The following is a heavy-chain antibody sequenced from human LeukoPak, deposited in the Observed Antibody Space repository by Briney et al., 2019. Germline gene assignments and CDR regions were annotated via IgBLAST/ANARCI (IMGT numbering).Heavy chain of an antibody. J-gene: IGHJ4*02. CDR3: ARDGYCSGGSCYFLAPFDY. CDR1: GYTFTSYG. CDR2: IGAYNSNT. V-gene: IGHV1-18*01. D-gene: IGHD2-15*01. Sequence: GASVKVSCKASGYTFTSYGNSWVRQAPGQGLEWMGWIGAYNSNTNYAQKLQGRVTMTTDTSTSTAYMELRSLRSDDTAVYYCARDGYCSGGSCYFLAPFDYWGQGTLVTVSS.